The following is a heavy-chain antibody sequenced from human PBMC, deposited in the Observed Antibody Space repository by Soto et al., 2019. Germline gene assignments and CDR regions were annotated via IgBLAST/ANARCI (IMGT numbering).Heavy chain of an antibody. CDR3: ARQDGTTGGYYYYGMDV. V-gene: IGHV1-69*01. D-gene: IGHD1-7*01. CDR1: GGTFSSYA. J-gene: IGHJ6*02. Sequence: QVQLVQSGAEVKKPGSSVKVSCKASGGTFSSYAISWVRQAPGQGLEWMGGIIPIFGTANYAQKFQGRVTITADESASTAYMELSSLRSEDTAVYYCARQDGTTGGYYYYGMDVWGQGTTVTVSS. CDR2: IIPIFGTA.